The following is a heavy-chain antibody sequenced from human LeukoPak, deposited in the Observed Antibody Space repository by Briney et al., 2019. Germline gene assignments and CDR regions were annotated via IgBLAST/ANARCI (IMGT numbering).Heavy chain of an antibody. J-gene: IGHJ4*02. Sequence: GGSLRLSCAASGFTFSNYPMSWVRQAPGKGLEWVSAISGSGGSTYYADSVKGRFTISRDNSKNTLYLQMNSLRAEDTAVYYCYSSMYSSPFDYWGQGTLVTVSS. D-gene: IGHD6-19*01. CDR2: ISGSGGST. CDR3: YSSMYSSPFDY. V-gene: IGHV3-23*01. CDR1: GFTFSNYP.